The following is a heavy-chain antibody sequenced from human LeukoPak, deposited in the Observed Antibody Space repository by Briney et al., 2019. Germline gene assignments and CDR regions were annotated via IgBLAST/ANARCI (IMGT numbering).Heavy chain of an antibody. D-gene: IGHD3-16*01. Sequence: PGGSLRLSCGASGFTFSNYAMSWVRQAPGKGLEWVSTIRDSGRLTYYADSVKGRFSISRDNYKNKIFLQMSSLRADDTALYYCAKVSYDYAWGSHDYWGQGTLVTVSS. V-gene: IGHV3-23*01. CDR1: GFTFSNYA. J-gene: IGHJ4*02. CDR2: IRDSGRLT. CDR3: AKVSYDYAWGSHDY.